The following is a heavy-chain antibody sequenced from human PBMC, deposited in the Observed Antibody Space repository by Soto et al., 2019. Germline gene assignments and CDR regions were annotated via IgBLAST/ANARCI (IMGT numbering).Heavy chain of an antibody. Sequence: RRLSCAASGFTFSSYAMHWVRQAPGKGLEWVAVISYDGSNKYYADSVKGRFTISRDNSKNTLYLQMNSLRAEDTAVYYCARVADYYDSSGYYYVGAFDIWGQGTMVTVSS. V-gene: IGHV3-30-3*01. CDR2: ISYDGSNK. CDR3: ARVADYYDSSGYYYVGAFDI. D-gene: IGHD3-22*01. J-gene: IGHJ3*02. CDR1: GFTFSSYA.